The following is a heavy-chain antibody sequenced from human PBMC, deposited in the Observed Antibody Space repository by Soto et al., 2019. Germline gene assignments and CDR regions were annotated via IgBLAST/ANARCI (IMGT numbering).Heavy chain of an antibody. J-gene: IGHJ3*02. CDR1: GFAVINYG. CDR3: ANYWRLKDRSGFYAFHI. D-gene: IGHD6-19*01. CDR2: ITYDGNNQ. Sequence: QVHLVDSGGGVVQPGTSLRLSCVGSGFAVINYGLHWVRQAPGKGLEWVAVITYDGNNQEYGDSVKFRFTISRDDSTNMVYMQMNSLRADDTAMYSCANYWRLKDRSGFYAFHILGQGTMVTVSS. V-gene: IGHV3-30*18.